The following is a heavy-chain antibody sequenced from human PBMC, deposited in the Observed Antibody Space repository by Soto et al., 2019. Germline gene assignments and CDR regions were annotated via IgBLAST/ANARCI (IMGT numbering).Heavy chain of an antibody. J-gene: IGHJ4*02. CDR2: MYYSGST. V-gene: IGHV4-59*01. CDR3: ARGAGGPADY. Sequence: PSETLSLTCTVSVESISIYYWSWIRQPPGKGLEWIGYMYYSGSTNYNPSLKSRVTISVDTSKNQFSLKLSSVTAADTAVYYCARGAGGPADYWGQGTLVTVSS. D-gene: IGHD2-15*01. CDR1: VESISIYY.